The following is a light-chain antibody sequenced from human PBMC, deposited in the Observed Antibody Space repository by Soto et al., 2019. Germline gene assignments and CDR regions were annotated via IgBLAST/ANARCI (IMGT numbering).Light chain of an antibody. V-gene: IGKV3-11*01. CDR3: QQRSNWPLT. CDR1: QSVSSY. J-gene: IGKJ4*01. Sequence: EVVLTQSPATLSLSPGESATLSCRASQSVSSYLAWYQQKLGQAPRLLIYDASNRATGIPARFSGSGSGTDFTLTISSLEPEDVAVYFCQQRSNWPLTFGGGTKVEIK. CDR2: DAS.